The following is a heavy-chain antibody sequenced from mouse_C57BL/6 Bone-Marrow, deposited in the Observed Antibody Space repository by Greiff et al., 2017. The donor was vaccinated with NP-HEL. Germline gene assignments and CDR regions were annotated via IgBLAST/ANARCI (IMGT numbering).Heavy chain of an antibody. Sequence: VQLQQSDAELVKPGASVKISCKVSGYTFTDHTIHWMKQRPEQGLEWIGYIYPRDGSTKYNEKFKGTATLTADKSSSTAYMQLNSLTSEDSAVYFCARSGYSSPSSCYAMDYWGQGTSVTVSS. CDR2: IYPRDGST. CDR1: GYTFTDHT. CDR3: ARSGYSSPSSCYAMDY. J-gene: IGHJ4*01. D-gene: IGHD2-12*01. V-gene: IGHV1-78*01.